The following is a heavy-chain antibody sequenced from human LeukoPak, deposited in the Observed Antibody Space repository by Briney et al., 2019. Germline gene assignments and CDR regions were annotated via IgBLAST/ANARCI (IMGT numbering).Heavy chain of an antibody. J-gene: IGHJ6*02. CDR3: AKGLGYYPYCSGGSCYNYYYYGMDV. V-gene: IGHV3-30-3*01. CDR1: GFTFSSYA. D-gene: IGHD2-15*01. CDR2: ISYDGSNK. Sequence: PGGSLRLSCAASGFTFSSYAMHWVRQAPGKGLEWVAVISYDGSNKYYADSVKGRFTISRDNSKNTLYLQMNSLRAEDTAVYYCAKGLGYYPYCSGGSCYNYYYYGMDVWGQGTTVTVSS.